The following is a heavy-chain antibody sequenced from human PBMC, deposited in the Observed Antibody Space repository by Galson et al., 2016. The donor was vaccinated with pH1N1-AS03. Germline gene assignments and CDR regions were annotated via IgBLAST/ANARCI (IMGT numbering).Heavy chain of an antibody. V-gene: IGHV3-53*01. J-gene: IGHJ4*02. CDR2: IYTGGDT. D-gene: IGHD5-24*01. Sequence: SLRLSCAVSGLSVAKNYMSWVRQAPGKGLEWVSSIYTGGDTFYTDSVRGRFTISTDDSENTLYLQMNSLIAADTAMYYCARVDSSTYSDGWVPFDYWGQGTLVAVSS. CDR1: GLSVAKNY. CDR3: ARVDSSTYSDGWVPFDY.